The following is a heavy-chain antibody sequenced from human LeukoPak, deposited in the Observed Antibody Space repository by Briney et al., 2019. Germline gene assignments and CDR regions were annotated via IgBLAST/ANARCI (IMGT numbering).Heavy chain of an antibody. D-gene: IGHD6-13*01. V-gene: IGHV1-46*01. CDR2: INPSGGST. CDR3: ARVGSLNWFDH. J-gene: IGHJ5*02. Sequence: ASVTVSCTASGYTFTSYYMHWVRQAPGQGLEWMGIINPSGGSTSYAQKFQGRVTMTRDMSASTVYMELSSLRSEDTAVYYCARVGSLNWFDHWGQGTLVTVSS. CDR1: GYTFTSYY.